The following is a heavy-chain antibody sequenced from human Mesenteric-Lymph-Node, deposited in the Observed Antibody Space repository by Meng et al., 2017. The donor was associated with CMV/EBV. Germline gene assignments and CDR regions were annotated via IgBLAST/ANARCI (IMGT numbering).Heavy chain of an antibody. CDR3: ARMDSGWYGDY. Sequence: SCTASGYTFTSYAMHWVRQAPGQRLEWMGWINAGNGNTKYSQKFQGRVTITRDTSASTDYMELSSLRSEDTAVYYCARMDSGWYGDYWGQGTLVTVSS. CDR2: INAGNGNT. V-gene: IGHV1-3*01. J-gene: IGHJ4*02. CDR1: GYTFTSYA. D-gene: IGHD6-19*01.